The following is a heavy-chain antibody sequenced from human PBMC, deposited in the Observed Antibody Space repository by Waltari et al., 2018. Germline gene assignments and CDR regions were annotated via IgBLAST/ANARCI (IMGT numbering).Heavy chain of an antibody. CDR2: IYTSGSN. Sequence: QVQLQESSPGLGKPPATLSVTGTVSGGSIMSSYWAWVRHPAGKGRERIGRIYTSGSNKYHPSRKGRVTMSVDKSKNQFSLELSSVTAADTAVYYCARAQSVVVPAAIRDYYYYYMDVWVKGTTVTISS. CDR1: GGSIMSSY. V-gene: IGHV4-4*07. D-gene: IGHD2-2*01. CDR3: ARAQSVVVPAAIRDYYYYYMDV. J-gene: IGHJ6*03.